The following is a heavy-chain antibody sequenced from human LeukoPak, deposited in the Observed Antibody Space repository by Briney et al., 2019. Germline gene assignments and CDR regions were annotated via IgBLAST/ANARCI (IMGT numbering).Heavy chain of an antibody. CDR2: ISSSSSTI. J-gene: IGHJ4*02. Sequence: GGSLRLSCAASGFTFSSYSMNWVRQAPGKGLEWVSYISSSSSTIYYADSVKGRFTISRDNAKNSLYLQMNSLRAEDTAVYYCARGEVVPAARVDYWGQGTLVTVSS. V-gene: IGHV3-48*04. D-gene: IGHD2-2*01. CDR3: ARGEVVPAARVDY. CDR1: GFTFSSYS.